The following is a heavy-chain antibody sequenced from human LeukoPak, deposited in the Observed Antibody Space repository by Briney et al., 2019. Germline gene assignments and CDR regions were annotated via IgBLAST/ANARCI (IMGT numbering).Heavy chain of an antibody. CDR1: GFTFSSYW. CDR2: IKQDGSEK. D-gene: IGHD2-15*01. CDR3: AKRFRYCSGGSCYTGTGANYYYYYMDV. Sequence: GSLRLSCAASGFTFSSYWMSWVRQAPGKGLEWVANIKQDGSEKYYVDSVKGRFTISRDNAKNSLYLQINSLRAEDTAVYYCAKRFRYCSGGSCYTGTGANYYYYYMDVWGKGTTVTVSS. J-gene: IGHJ6*03. V-gene: IGHV3-7*01.